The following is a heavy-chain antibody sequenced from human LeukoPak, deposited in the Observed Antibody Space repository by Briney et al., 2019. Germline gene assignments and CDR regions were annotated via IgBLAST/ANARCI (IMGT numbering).Heavy chain of an antibody. CDR3: ARDEQQPYQPYYYYYYYMDV. Sequence: ASVKVSCKASGYTFTGYYMHWVRQAPGQGLEWMGWINPNSGGTNYAQKFQGRVTMTRDTSISTAYMELSRLRSDDTAVYYCARDEQQPYQPYYYYYYYMDVWGKGTTVTVSS. CDR2: INPNSGGT. V-gene: IGHV1-2*02. D-gene: IGHD6-13*01. J-gene: IGHJ6*03. CDR1: GYTFTGYY.